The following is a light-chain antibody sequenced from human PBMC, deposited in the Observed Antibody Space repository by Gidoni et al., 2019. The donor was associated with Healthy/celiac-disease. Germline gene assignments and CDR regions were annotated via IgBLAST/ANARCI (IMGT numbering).Light chain of an antibody. V-gene: IGKV3-15*01. Sequence: EIVMTQSPATLSVSQGERATLSCRASQSVSSNLAWYQQKPGQAPRLLIYGSSTRATGIPARFSCSGSGTEFTLTISSLQSEDFAVYYCQQYNNWLTFXXXTKVEIK. CDR1: QSVSSN. CDR3: QQYNNWLT. J-gene: IGKJ1*01. CDR2: GSS.